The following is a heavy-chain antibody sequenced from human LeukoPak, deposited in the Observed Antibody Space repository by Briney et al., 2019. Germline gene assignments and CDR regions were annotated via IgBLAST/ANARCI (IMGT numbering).Heavy chain of an antibody. CDR3: ATSAAIRPYYYYYGMDV. Sequence: GRSLRLSCAASGFTFSSYGMHWVRQAPGKGLEWVSVISYDRSNKYYADSVKGRFTISRDNSKNTLYLQMNSLRAEDTAVYYCATSAAIRPYYYYYGMDVWGQGTMVTVSS. V-gene: IGHV3-30*03. D-gene: IGHD2-2*01. J-gene: IGHJ6*02. CDR1: GFTFSSYG. CDR2: ISYDRSNK.